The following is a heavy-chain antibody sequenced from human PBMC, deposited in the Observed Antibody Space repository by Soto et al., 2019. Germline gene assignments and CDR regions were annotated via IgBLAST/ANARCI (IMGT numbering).Heavy chain of an antibody. CDR2: ISAYNGNT. CDR1: GYTFTSYG. V-gene: IGHV1-18*03. CDR3: ARGKHSSSWYLGGVDV. J-gene: IGHJ6*02. D-gene: IGHD6-13*01. Sequence: ASVKVSCKASGYTFTSYGISWVRQAPGQGLEWMGWISAYNGNTNYAQKLQGRVTMTTDTSTSTAYMELRSLRSDDMAVYYCARGKHSSSWYLGGVDVWGQGTTVTVSS.